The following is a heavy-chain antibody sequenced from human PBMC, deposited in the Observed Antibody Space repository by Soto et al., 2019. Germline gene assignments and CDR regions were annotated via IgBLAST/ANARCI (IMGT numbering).Heavy chain of an antibody. CDR2: INPSGRTT. V-gene: IGHV1-46*01. D-gene: IGHD4-17*01. J-gene: IGHJ4*02. Sequence: ASVKVSCKTSGFTFSKYYMHWLRQVPGQGLEWVGVINPSGRTTSCAQKFLGRVSVTRDASTATVYLELNSLRSADTAVYYCARDLDVTTVTTSFDSWGQGTLVTVSS. CDR3: ARDLDVTTVTTSFDS. CDR1: GFTFSKYY.